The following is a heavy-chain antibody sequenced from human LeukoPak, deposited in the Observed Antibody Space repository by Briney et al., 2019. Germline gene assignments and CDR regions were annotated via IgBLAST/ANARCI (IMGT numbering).Heavy chain of an antibody. CDR1: GFTFSSYA. V-gene: IGHV3-23*01. D-gene: IGHD1-26*01. Sequence: GGSLRLSCAASGFTFSSYAMSWVRQAPGKGLEWVSAISGSGGSTYYADSVKGRFTISRDNSKNTLYLQMNSLRAEDTAVYYCAKDGRLSIVGAAIAYWGQGTLVTVSS. CDR2: ISGSGGST. CDR3: AKDGRLSIVGAAIAY. J-gene: IGHJ4*02.